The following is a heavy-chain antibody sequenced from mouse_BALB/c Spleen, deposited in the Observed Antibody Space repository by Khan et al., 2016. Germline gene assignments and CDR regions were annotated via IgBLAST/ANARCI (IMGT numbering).Heavy chain of an antibody. D-gene: IGHD2-13*01. V-gene: IGHV9-3*02. CDR2: INTNTGEP. J-gene: IGHJ4*01. CDR1: EYTFTNYG. Sequence: QIQLVQSGPELKKPGETVKISCKASEYTFTNYGMNWVKQAPGKGLKWMGWINTNTGEPTYAEEFKGRFAFSLEASASTAYLQINNLQNEDTATYVCARTVDYPDYAMAYGGQATPATVSS. CDR3: ARTVDYPDYAMAY.